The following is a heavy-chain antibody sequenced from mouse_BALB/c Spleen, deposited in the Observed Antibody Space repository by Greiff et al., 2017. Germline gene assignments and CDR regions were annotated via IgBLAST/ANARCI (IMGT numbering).Heavy chain of an antibody. V-gene: IGHV14-1*02. CDR1: GFNIKDYY. CDR2: IDPENGNT. J-gene: IGHJ3*01. Sequence: VHVKQSGAELVRPGALVKLSCKASGFNIKDYYMHWVKQRPEQGLEWIGWIDPENGNTIYDPKFQGKASITADTSSNTAYLQLSSLTSEDTAVYYCATSAYYGPWFAYWGQGTLVTVSA. D-gene: IGHD2-10*01. CDR3: ATSAYYGPWFAY.